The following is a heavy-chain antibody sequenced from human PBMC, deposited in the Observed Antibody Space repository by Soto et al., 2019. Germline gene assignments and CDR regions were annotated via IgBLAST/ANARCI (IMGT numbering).Heavy chain of an antibody. CDR1: GYSFTSYW. CDR3: ASAVRVRFLGGNDAFDI. CDR2: IYPGDSDT. D-gene: IGHD3-3*01. Sequence: GESLKISCNCSGYSFTSYWIGWVRQMPGKGLEWMGIIYPGDSDTIYSPSFQGQVTISADKSISTAYLQWSSLKASDTAMYYCASAVRVRFLGGNDAFDIWGQGTMVTVSS. J-gene: IGHJ3*02. V-gene: IGHV5-51*01.